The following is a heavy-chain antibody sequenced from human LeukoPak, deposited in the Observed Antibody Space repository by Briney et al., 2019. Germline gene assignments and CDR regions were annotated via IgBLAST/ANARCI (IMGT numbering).Heavy chain of an antibody. J-gene: IGHJ4*02. CDR1: GFFFNSYW. V-gene: IGHV3-7*01. CDR3: ARGRDGSY. Sequence: PGGSLRLSCVTSGFFFNSYWMTWVRQAPGKGLEWVANIKYDESEKYLVESVKGRFTISRDNAKNSLFLQMDSLRVEDTAVYYCARGRDGSYWGRGTQVTVSS. D-gene: IGHD5-24*01. CDR2: IKYDESEK.